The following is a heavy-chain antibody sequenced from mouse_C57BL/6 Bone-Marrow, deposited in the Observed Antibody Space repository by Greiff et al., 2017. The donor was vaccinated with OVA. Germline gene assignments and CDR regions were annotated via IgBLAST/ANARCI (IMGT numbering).Heavy chain of an antibody. CDR2: INPSTGGT. D-gene: IGHD2-4*01. J-gene: IGHJ3*01. Sequence: EVQLVESGPELVKPGASVKISCKASGYSFTGYYMNWVKQSPEKSLEWIGEINPSTGGTTYNQKFKAKATLTVDKSSSTAYMQLKSLTSEDSAVYYCASQGGFYYDYDWFAYWGQGTLVTVSA. V-gene: IGHV1-42*01. CDR3: ASQGGFYYDYDWFAY. CDR1: GYSFTGYY.